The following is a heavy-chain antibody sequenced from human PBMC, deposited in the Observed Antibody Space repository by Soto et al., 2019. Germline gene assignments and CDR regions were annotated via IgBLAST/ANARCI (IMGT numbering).Heavy chain of an antibody. CDR2: IYYSGST. Sequence: SETLSLTCTVSGGSISSYYWSWIRQPPGKGLEWIGYIYYSGSTNYNPSLKSRVTISVDTSKNQFSLKLSSVTAADTAVYYCAGTHAAFCHRPIAVAGIFAYCGQRTLVTGSA. J-gene: IGHJ4*02. D-gene: IGHD6-19*01. V-gene: IGHV4-59*08. CDR3: AGTHAAFCHRPIAVAGIFAY. CDR1: GGSISSYY.